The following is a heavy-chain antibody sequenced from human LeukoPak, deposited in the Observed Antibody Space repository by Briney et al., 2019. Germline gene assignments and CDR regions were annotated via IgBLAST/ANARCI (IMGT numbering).Heavy chain of an antibody. CDR3: ARAGSGWYPHAFDI. V-gene: IGHV3-11*04. J-gene: IGHJ3*02. CDR2: ISSSGSTI. Sequence: GGSLRLSXAASGFTFSDYYMSWICQTPGKGLEWVSYISSSGSTIYYADSVKGRFAISRDNAKNSLYLQMNSLRAEDTAVYYCARAGSGWYPHAFDIWGQGTMVTVSS. CDR1: GFTFSDYY. D-gene: IGHD6-19*01.